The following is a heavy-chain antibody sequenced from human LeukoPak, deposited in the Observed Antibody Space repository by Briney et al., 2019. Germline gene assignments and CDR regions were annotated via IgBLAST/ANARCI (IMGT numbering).Heavy chain of an antibody. J-gene: IGHJ5*01. CDR1: GYSFTRHW. V-gene: IGHV5-51*01. CDR3: ARQGLPSWFDS. CDR2: IYPGDSDI. Sequence: GESLKISCKGSGYSFTRHWIGWVRQMSGKGLEWMGIIYPGDSDIRYSPSFQGQVTISADKSISTAYSQWSSLKASDTAMYYCARQGLPSWFDSWGQGTLVTVSS.